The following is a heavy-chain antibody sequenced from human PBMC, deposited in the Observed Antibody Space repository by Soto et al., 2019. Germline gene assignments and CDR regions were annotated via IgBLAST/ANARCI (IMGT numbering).Heavy chain of an antibody. CDR1: GGTFSSYA. CDR3: ARERPNDYGDYVA. CDR2: IIPIFGTA. D-gene: IGHD4-17*01. J-gene: IGHJ5*02. Sequence: SVKVSCKASGGTFSSYAISWVRQAPGQGLEWMGGIIPIFGTANYAQKFQGRVTITADESTSTAYMELSSLRSEDTAVYYCARERPNDYGDYVAWGQGTLVTAPQ. V-gene: IGHV1-69*13.